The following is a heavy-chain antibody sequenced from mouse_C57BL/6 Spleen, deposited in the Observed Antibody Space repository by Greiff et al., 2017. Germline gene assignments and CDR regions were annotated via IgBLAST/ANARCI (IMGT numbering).Heavy chain of an antibody. J-gene: IGHJ2*01. CDR1: GYTFTSYW. CDR2: IDPSDSYT. Sequence: VQLQQPGAELVKPGASVKLSCKASGYTFTSYWMQWVKQRPGQGLEWIGEIDPSDSYTNYNQKFKGKATLTVDTSSSTAYMQLSSLASEDSAVYYCASRDYGSYYFDYWGQGTTLTVSS. D-gene: IGHD1-1*01. V-gene: IGHV1-50*01. CDR3: ASRDYGSYYFDY.